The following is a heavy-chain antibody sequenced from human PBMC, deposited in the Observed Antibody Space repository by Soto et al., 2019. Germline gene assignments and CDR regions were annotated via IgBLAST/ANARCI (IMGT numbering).Heavy chain of an antibody. CDR2: IYYSGST. Sequence: PSETLSLTCTVSGRSISSSSYYWGWVRQPPGKGLEWIGSIYYSGSTYYNPSLKSRVTISVDTSKNQFSLKLCSVTAADTSVYNCARQLMTMVTKIPAYFDYWGQGNTVTVSS. D-gene: IGHD4-17*01. V-gene: IGHV4-39*01. CDR1: GRSISSSSYY. J-gene: IGHJ4*02. CDR3: ARQLMTMVTKIPAYFDY.